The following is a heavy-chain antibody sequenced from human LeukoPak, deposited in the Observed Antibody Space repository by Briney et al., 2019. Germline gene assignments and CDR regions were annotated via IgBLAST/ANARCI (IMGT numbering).Heavy chain of an antibody. CDR2: IIPIFGTA. CDR1: GGTFSSYA. V-gene: IGHV1-69*05. CDR3: ARDHYYDSSGYYY. J-gene: IGHJ4*02. Sequence: SVKVFCKASGGTFSSYAISWVRQAPGQGLEWMGGIIPIFGTANYAQKFQGRVTITTDESTSTAYMELSSLRSEDTAVYYCARDHYYDSSGYYYWGQGTLVTVSS. D-gene: IGHD3-22*01.